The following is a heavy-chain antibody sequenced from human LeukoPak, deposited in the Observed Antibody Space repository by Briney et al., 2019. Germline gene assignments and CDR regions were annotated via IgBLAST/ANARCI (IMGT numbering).Heavy chain of an antibody. CDR1: GFIFNSAW. J-gene: IGHJ3*02. V-gene: IGHV3-15*01. Sequence: PGGSLRLSCAASGFIFNSAWMSWVRQAPGKGLEWVGRIKSKTEGEATDYAAPVKGRFSLSRDDSKNTLYLQMNSLRAEDTAVYYCAKDRRASMIVVRTDAFDIWGQGTMVTVSS. CDR2: IKSKTEGEAT. D-gene: IGHD3-22*01. CDR3: AKDRRASMIVVRTDAFDI.